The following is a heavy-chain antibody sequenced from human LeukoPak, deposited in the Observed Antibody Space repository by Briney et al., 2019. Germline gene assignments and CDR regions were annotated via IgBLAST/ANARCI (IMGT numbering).Heavy chain of an antibody. D-gene: IGHD2-15*01. CDR3: VDRNPDCSGGYCPFDY. Sequence: ASVKLSCTAPAYTFSGYYMHWVRQAPGQGPEWMGWINPNSSATTYAQNFEGRVTMTRVTSISTAYMELSRLRSDDTALYYCVDRNPDCSGGYCPFDYWGQGTLVTVSS. J-gene: IGHJ4*02. V-gene: IGHV1-2*02. CDR1: AYTFSGYY. CDR2: INPNSSAT.